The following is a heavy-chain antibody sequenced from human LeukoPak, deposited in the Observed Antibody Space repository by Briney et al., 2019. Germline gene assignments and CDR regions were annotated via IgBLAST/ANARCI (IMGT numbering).Heavy chain of an antibody. D-gene: IGHD2-21*02. J-gene: IGHJ4*02. V-gene: IGHV4-39*07. CDR1: GGSISSSSYY. CDR2: IYYSGST. CDR3: ALTGFVRAGGDPRTDY. Sequence: SETLSLTCTVSGGSISSSSYYWGWIRQPPGKGLEWIGSIYYSGSTYYNPSLKSRVTISVDTSKNQFSLKLSSVTAADTAVYYCALTGFVRAGGDPRTDYWGQGTLVTVSS.